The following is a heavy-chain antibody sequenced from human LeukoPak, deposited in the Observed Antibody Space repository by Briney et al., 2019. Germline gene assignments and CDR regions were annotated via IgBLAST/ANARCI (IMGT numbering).Heavy chain of an antibody. V-gene: IGHV4-59*01. CDR2: IYYSGST. J-gene: IGHJ5*02. Sequence: SETLSLTCTVSGGSISSYYWSWIRQPPGKGLEWIGYIYYSGSTNYNPSLKSRVTISVDTSKNQFSLKLSSVTAGDTAVYYCARDTRGYSGYDYGSWFDPWGQGTLVTVSS. CDR1: GGSISSYY. D-gene: IGHD5-12*01. CDR3: ARDTRGYSGYDYGSWFDP.